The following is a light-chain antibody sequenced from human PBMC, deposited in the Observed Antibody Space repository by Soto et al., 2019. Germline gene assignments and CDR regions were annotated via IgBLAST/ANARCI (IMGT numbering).Light chain of an antibody. Sequence: QSVLTQPASVSGSPGQSISISCTGTSSDVGGYEHVSWYQQHPGKAPRLIIHDVSSRPSGVSNRFSGSKSGNTASLTISGLQTEDEADYYCSSYPGVSLYVFGTGTKVTVL. V-gene: IGLV2-14*01. J-gene: IGLJ1*01. CDR1: SSDVGGYEH. CDR3: SSYPGVSLYV. CDR2: DVS.